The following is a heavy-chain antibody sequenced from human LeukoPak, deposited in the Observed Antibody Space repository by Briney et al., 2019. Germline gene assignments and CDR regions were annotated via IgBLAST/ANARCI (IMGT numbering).Heavy chain of an antibody. V-gene: IGHV4-39*07. CDR1: GDSISNTNYY. J-gene: IGHJ4*02. CDR2: IFYTGST. Sequence: SETLSLTCTVSGDSISNTNYYWGWIRQPPGKGLEWIGSIFYTGSTYYNPSLKSRVTISVDTSKNQFSLKLSSVTAADTAVYYCARGSRARTKMGVGYYYDSSGALDYWGQGTLVTVSS. CDR3: ARGSRARTKMGVGYYYDSSGALDY. D-gene: IGHD3-22*01.